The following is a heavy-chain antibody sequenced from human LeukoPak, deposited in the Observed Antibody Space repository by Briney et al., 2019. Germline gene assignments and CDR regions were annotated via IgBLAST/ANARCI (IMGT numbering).Heavy chain of an antibody. Sequence: SETLSLTCAVSGGSISSSNWWSWVRQPPGKGLEWIGEIYHSGSTNYNPSLKSRVTISVDTSKNQFSLKLSSVTAADTAVYYCARHRRWELQYFDYWGQGTLVTVSS. CDR2: IYHSGST. CDR1: GGSISSSNW. D-gene: IGHD1-26*01. V-gene: IGHV4-4*02. J-gene: IGHJ4*02. CDR3: ARHRRWELQYFDY.